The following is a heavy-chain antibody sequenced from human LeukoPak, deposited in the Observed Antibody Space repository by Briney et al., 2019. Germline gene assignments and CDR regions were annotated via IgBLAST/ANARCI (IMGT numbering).Heavy chain of an antibody. CDR1: GFSLSTSGMC. CDR3: AREGTSGTHLNWFDP. Sequence: SGPALVKPTQTLTLTCTFSGFSLSTSGMCVSWIRQPPGRGLEWIGHIYGSGSTNYDPSLKSRVTLSVDTSKNQFSLKLSSVTAADTAVYYCAREGTSGTHLNWFDPWGQGTLVTVSS. J-gene: IGHJ5*02. D-gene: IGHD1-1*01. V-gene: IGHV4-61*08. CDR2: IYGSGST.